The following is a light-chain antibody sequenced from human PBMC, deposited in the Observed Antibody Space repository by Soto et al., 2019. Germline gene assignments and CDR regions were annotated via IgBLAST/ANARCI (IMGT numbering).Light chain of an antibody. CDR1: SSDVGGYNY. J-gene: IGLJ3*02. Sequence: QSVLTQPPSASGSPGQSVTISCTGTSSDVGGYNYVSWYQQYPGRAPKLMIYEVTKRPSGVPDRFSGSKSGNTASLTVSGLLVEDEADYYCSSYAASNNFYFVFGGGTKVTVL. CDR2: EVT. V-gene: IGLV2-8*01. CDR3: SSYAASNNFYFV.